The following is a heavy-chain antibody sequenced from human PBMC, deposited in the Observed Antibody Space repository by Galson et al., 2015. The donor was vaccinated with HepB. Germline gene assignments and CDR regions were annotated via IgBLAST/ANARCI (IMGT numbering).Heavy chain of an antibody. V-gene: IGHV3-74*01. Sequence: SLRLSCAASGFTFSSHWMNWVRQAPGKGLVWVSRIKPDGSVTGYADSVKGRFTISRDNAKNTLYVLMNSLRVEDTAVYYCARGADDGDTTPNFDYWGQGILVTVSS. J-gene: IGHJ4*02. CDR3: ARGADDGDTTPNFDY. CDR1: GFTFSSHW. CDR2: IKPDGSVT. D-gene: IGHD4-17*01.